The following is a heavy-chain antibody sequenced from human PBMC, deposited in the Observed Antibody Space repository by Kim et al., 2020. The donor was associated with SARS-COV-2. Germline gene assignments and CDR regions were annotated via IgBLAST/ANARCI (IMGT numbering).Heavy chain of an antibody. J-gene: IGHJ3*02. CDR1: GFTFGDYA. CDR3: AKSGSSSWYGSGSDAFDI. V-gene: IGHV3-9*01. D-gene: IGHD6-13*01. CDR2: ISWNSGSI. Sequence: GGSLRLSCAASGFTFGDYAMHWVRQAPGKGLEWVSGISWNSGSIGYADSVKGRFTISRDNAKNSLYLQMNSLRAEDTALYYCAKSGSSSWYGSGSDAFDIWGQGTMVTVSS.